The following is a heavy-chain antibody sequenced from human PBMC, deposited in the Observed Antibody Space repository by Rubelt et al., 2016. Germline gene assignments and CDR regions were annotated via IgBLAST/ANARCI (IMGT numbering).Heavy chain of an antibody. D-gene: IGHD7-27*01. CDR1: DFTFSNYW. CDR3: TRNNLWGRDY. Sequence: EVQLVESGGDLVQAGGSLRLSCVASDFTFSNYWMSWVRQAPGKGLEWVANVVNDESATYYVDSVKGRFTISRDNAKNTLYLQRNCRRVEDTAVYYCTRNNLWGRDYWGQGTLVTVSS. J-gene: IGHJ4*02. V-gene: IGHV3-7*04. CDR2: VVNDESAT.